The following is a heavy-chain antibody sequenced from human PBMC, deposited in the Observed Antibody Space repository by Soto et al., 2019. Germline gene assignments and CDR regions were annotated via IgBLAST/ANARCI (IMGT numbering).Heavy chain of an antibody. D-gene: IGHD3-10*01. Sequence: QVQLQESGPGLVKPSQTLSLTCTVSGGSISSGGYYWSWIRQHPGKGLEWIGYIYYSGSTYYNPSLKSRVTISVDTSKNQFSLKLSSVTAADTAVYYCARDIMVRGVIVPGWFDPWGQGTLVTVSS. CDR3: ARDIMVRGVIVPGWFDP. CDR1: GGSISSGGYY. CDR2: IYYSGST. J-gene: IGHJ5*02. V-gene: IGHV4-31*03.